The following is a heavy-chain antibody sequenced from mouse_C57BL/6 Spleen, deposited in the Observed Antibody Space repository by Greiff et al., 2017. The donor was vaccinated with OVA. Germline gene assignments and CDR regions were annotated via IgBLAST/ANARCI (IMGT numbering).Heavy chain of an antibody. J-gene: IGHJ2*01. V-gene: IGHV5-16*01. CDR1: GFTFSDYY. CDR3: AREHYYGSHFDY. D-gene: IGHD1-1*01. Sequence: EVQLQESEGGLVQPGSSMKLSCTASGFTFSDYYMAWVRQVPEKGLEWVANINYDGSSTYYLDSLKSRFIISRDNAMNILYLQMSSLKSEDTATYYCAREHYYGSHFDYWGQGTTLTVSS. CDR2: INYDGSST.